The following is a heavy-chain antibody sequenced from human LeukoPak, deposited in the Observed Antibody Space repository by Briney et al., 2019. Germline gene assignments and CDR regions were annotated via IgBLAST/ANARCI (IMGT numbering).Heavy chain of an antibody. D-gene: IGHD6-19*01. Sequence: GGSLRLSCAASGFTFSNYAISWVRQAPGKGLEWVSVIGGSGGSIYYVDSVKGRFTISRDNSKNTLYLQMNSLRAEDTAVYYCAKSTSVAGTLFDSWGQGTLVTVSS. CDR1: GFTFSNYA. CDR3: AKSTSVAGTLFDS. J-gene: IGHJ4*02. V-gene: IGHV3-23*01. CDR2: IGGSGGSI.